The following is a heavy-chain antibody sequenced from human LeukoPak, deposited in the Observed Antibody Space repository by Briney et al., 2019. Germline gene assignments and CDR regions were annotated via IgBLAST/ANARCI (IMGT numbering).Heavy chain of an antibody. CDR3: ARSSGWKYNIDY. V-gene: IGHV1-2*02. Sequence: ASVKVSCKASGYTFTNYYIHWVRQAPGQGPEWMGIINPNSGGTNYAQKFQGRVTMTRDTSISTAYMGLSRLRSDDTAMYYCARSSGWKYNIDYWGQGTLVTVSS. CDR1: GYTFTNYY. J-gene: IGHJ4*02. D-gene: IGHD6-19*01. CDR2: INPNSGGT.